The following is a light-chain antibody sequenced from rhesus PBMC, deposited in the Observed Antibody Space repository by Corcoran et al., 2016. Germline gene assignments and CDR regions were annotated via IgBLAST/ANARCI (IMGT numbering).Light chain of an antibody. Sequence: DIQMTQSPSSLSASVQDRVTITCRASQDITNDLAWYQHKPGETPKLLIYEASRLQSGIPSRFSGSGSGTDFTLTISSLQSEDFATYYCQHYYTTPWTFGQGTKVEIK. CDR3: QHYYTTPWT. CDR2: EAS. V-gene: IGKV1-25*01. CDR1: QDITND. J-gene: IGKJ1*01.